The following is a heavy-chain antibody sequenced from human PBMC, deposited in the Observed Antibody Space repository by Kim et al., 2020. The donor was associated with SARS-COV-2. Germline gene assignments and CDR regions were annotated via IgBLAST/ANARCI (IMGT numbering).Heavy chain of an antibody. J-gene: IGHJ3*02. D-gene: IGHD2-8*02. CDR3: ARDLVTGGNSEAFDI. CDR1: GGSISSGAYY. CDR2: IYYSGST. Sequence: SETLSLTCAVSGGSISSGAYYWTWIRQHPGKGLEWIGYIYYSGSTYYNPSLKSRVTMSVDTSKNQFSLKLSSVTAADTAVYFCARDLVTGGNSEAFDIWGQGTMVTVSS. V-gene: IGHV4-31*11.